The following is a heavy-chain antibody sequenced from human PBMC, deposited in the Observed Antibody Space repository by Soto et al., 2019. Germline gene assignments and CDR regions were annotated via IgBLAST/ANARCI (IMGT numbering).Heavy chain of an antibody. D-gene: IGHD4-4*01. CDR1: GGSISSSSYY. V-gene: IGHV4-39*01. CDR2: IYYSGST. J-gene: IGHJ4*02. Sequence: SETLSLTCTVSGGSISSSSYYWGWIRQPPGKGLEWIGSIYYSGSTYYNPSLKSRVTISVDTSKNQFSLKLSSVTAADTAVYYCARLGNRLHPGYWGQGTLVTVSS. CDR3: ARLGNRLHPGY.